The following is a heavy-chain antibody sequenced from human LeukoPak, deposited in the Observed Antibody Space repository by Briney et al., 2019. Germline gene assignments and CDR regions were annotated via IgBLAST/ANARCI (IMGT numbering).Heavy chain of an antibody. CDR1: VCTFTNYD. V-gene: IGHV1-8*03. CDR3: ARRLIYYDSSGYLLRHFDY. J-gene: IGHJ4*02. CDR2: MNPNSGNT. D-gene: IGHD3-22*01. Sequence: GASVTVSFKSSVCTFTNYDINGVRQAGGQGREGMGWMNPNSGNTGYAQKFQGRVTITRNPSISTAYMALSSLRSEDTAVYYCARRLIYYDSSGYLLRHFDYWGQGTLVTVSS.